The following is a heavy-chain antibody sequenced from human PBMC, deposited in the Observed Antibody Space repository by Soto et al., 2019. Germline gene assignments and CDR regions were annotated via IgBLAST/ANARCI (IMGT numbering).Heavy chain of an antibody. D-gene: IGHD3-9*01. Sequence: SETLSLTCAVYGGSFSVYYWSWIRQPPGKGLEWIGEINHSGSTNYNPSLKSRVTISVDTSKNQFSLKLSSVTAADTAVYYCARTPVSVIDSAFDIWGQGTMVTVSS. CDR1: GGSFSVYY. J-gene: IGHJ3*02. CDR3: ARTPVSVIDSAFDI. CDR2: INHSGST. V-gene: IGHV4-34*01.